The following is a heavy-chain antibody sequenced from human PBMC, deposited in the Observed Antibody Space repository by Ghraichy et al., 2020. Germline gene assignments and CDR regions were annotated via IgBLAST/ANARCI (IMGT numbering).Heavy chain of an antibody. Sequence: SETLSLTCTVSGGSISSNSFYWVWIRQPPGKGLEWMGYIYYSGSTYYNPSLKSRVTMSVDTSKNQFSLKLSSVTAADTAVYYCERLGYAGYSVFDYWGQGTLVTVSS. CDR2: IYYSGST. J-gene: IGHJ4*02. V-gene: IGHV4-39*01. CDR3: ERLGYAGYSVFDY. CDR1: GGSISSNSFY. D-gene: IGHD5-12*01.